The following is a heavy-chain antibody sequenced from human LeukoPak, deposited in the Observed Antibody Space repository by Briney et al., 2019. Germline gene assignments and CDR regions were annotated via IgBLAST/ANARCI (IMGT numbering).Heavy chain of an antibody. J-gene: IGHJ4*02. CDR3: ARPYYYDSSGPAEN. V-gene: IGHV3-7*02. D-gene: IGHD3-22*01. CDR1: GFTSSRYW. CDR2: IKQDGSER. Sequence: GGSLRLSCAASGFTSSRYWMSWVRQAPGKGLEWVASIKQDGSERYYVDSVKGRFTISRDNAKTSLYLQMKSLRAEDTAVYYCARPYYYDSSGPAENWGQGTLVTVSS.